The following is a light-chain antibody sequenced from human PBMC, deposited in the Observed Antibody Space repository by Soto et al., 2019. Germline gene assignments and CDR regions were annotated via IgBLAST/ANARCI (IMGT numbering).Light chain of an antibody. J-gene: IGKJ2*03. Sequence: EIVMTQSPATLSVSPGERATLSCRASESVSSNLAWYQQKPCQAPRLLIYGASTMAAGIPARFSGSGSGTEFTLSTSGLQSEDFAVYYCQQYNNWSPYSFGQGTKLEIK. CDR2: GAS. CDR1: ESVSSN. V-gene: IGKV3-15*01. CDR3: QQYNNWSPYS.